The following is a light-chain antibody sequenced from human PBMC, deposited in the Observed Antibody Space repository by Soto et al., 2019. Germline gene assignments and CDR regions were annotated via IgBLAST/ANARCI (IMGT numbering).Light chain of an antibody. J-gene: IGLJ2*01. CDR3: SSYAGANSVV. CDR1: SSDVGGYNY. Sequence: QSALTQPPSASGSPGQSVTISCTGMSSDVGGYNYVSWYQQHPGKAPKLMLYEVSQRPSGVPDRFSGSKSGNTASLTVSGLQAEDEADYYCSSYAGANSVVFGGGTKLTV. CDR2: EVS. V-gene: IGLV2-8*01.